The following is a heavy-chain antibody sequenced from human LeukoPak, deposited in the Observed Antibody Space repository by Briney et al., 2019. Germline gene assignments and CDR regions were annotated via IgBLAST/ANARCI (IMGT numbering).Heavy chain of an antibody. CDR1: GYTFTTYY. V-gene: IGHV1-46*01. CDR3: AREALGAYDSSGYTFDY. D-gene: IGHD3-22*01. CDR2: INPSGGST. J-gene: IGHJ4*02. Sequence: ASVKVSCKASGYTFTTYYMHWVRQAPGQGLEWMGIINPSGGSTSYAQKFQGRVTMTWDTSTSTVYMELSSLRSEDTAVYYCAREALGAYDSSGYTFDYWGQGTLATVSS.